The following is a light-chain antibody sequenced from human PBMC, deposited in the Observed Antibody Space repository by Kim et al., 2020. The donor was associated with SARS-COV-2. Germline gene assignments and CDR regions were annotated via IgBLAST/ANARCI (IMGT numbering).Light chain of an antibody. J-gene: IGKJ5*01. Sequence: EIVMTQSPATLSVSPGERVTLSCRASQSISSNLAWYQQKPGQAPRLLTSGASTRATNIPSRFSGSGSGREFTLTITTLQSEDFAIYYCQQYSNWRPITFGQGTRLEIK. V-gene: IGKV3-15*01. CDR2: GAS. CDR1: QSISSN. CDR3: QQYSNWRPIT.